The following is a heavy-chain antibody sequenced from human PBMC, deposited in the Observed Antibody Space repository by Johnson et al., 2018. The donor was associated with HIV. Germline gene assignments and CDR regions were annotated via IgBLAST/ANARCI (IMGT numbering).Heavy chain of an antibody. CDR3: ASTRLGAFDI. D-gene: IGHD6-6*01. J-gene: IGHJ3*02. V-gene: IGHV3-74*02. CDR2: INSDGSST. CDR1: GFTFSSYA. Sequence: VQLVESGGGLIQPGGSLRVSCAASGFTFSSYAMHWVRQAPGKGLVWVSRINSDGSSTSYADSVKGRFTIFRDNSENTMYLQMNRLRADDTAVYYCASTRLGAFDIWGQGTMVTVSS.